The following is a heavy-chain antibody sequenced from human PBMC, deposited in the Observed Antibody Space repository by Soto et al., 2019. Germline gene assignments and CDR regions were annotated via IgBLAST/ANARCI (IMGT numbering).Heavy chain of an antibody. CDR2: IIPFLRTP. J-gene: IGHJ6*01. CDR3: AKSLCPTPACHLPSYDYYAMDV. V-gene: IGHV1-69*01. Sequence: QVQLVQSGPEVKKPGSSVKVSCESSGDTFRSYAMSWVRQAPGQGLEWMGGIIPFLRTPNYSQKFQGRVTITADESTRSTYMELRGLSTQDPAIYLCAKSLCPTPACHLPSYDYYAMDVLGPGTTVTVS. CDR1: GDTFRSYA.